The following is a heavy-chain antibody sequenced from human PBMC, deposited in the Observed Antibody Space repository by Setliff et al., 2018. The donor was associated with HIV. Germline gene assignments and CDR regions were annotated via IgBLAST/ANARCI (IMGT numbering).Heavy chain of an antibody. Sequence: SETLSLTCTVSGGSISSYYGSRIRQSAGKGLEWIGRIYSSGSTNYNPSLKSRVTMSVDTSKNQFSLRLSSVTAADTAVYYCAREVRVVLPAAASGNYYYYYMDVWGKGTTVTV. CDR2: IYSSGST. D-gene: IGHD2-2*01. V-gene: IGHV4-4*07. CDR1: GGSISSYY. CDR3: AREVRVVLPAAASGNYYYYYMDV. J-gene: IGHJ6*03.